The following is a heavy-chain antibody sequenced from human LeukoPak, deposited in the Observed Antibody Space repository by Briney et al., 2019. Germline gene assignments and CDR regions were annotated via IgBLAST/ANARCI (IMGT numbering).Heavy chain of an antibody. CDR3: ATSREVAGSHAFDI. D-gene: IGHD6-19*01. V-gene: IGHV5-51*01. CDR1: GYSFTNYW. CDR2: LYPGDSAS. J-gene: IGHJ3*02. Sequence: GESLKISCKGSGYSFTNYWIGWVRQMPGKGLECMGMLYPGDSASIFSPSFQGRVTMSVDRSINTAYLQWSSLRASDTAMYYCATSREVAGSHAFDIWGQGTVDTVSS.